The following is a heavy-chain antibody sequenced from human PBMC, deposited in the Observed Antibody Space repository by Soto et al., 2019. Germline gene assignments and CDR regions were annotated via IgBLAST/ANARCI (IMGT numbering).Heavy chain of an antibody. Sequence: QVQLVQSGAEVKKPGASVTVSCKASDYTFTRSGINWVRQAPGQGLEWMGWISAHDSKTNYAQNLQGRVTLTTDTSTSTAYMELRSLRSDDTAVYYCARGGVVRGNWFDPWGQGTLVTVSS. CDR3: ARGGVVRGNWFDP. D-gene: IGHD3-10*01. V-gene: IGHV1-18*04. CDR2: ISAHDSKT. CDR1: DYTFTRSG. J-gene: IGHJ5*02.